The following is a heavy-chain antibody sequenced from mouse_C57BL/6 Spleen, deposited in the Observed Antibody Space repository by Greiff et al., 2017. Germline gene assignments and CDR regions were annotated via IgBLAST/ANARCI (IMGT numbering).Heavy chain of an antibody. Sequence: EVMLVESEGGLVQPGSSMKLSCTASGFTFSDYYMAWVRQVPEKGLEWVANINYDGSSTYYLDSLKSRFIISRDNAKNILYLQMSSLKSEDTATYYCARDLGVTFDYWGQGTTLTVSS. J-gene: IGHJ2*01. CDR1: GFTFSDYY. CDR3: ARDLGVTFDY. D-gene: IGHD2-13*01. V-gene: IGHV5-16*01. CDR2: INYDGSST.